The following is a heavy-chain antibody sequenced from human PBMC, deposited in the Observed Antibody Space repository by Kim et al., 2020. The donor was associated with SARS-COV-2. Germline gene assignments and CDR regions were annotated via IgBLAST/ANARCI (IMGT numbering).Heavy chain of an antibody. CDR2: ISAYNGNT. V-gene: IGHV1-18*04. D-gene: IGHD5-12*01. CDR3: ARVLATIRGGWYFDL. CDR1: GYTFTSYG. J-gene: IGHJ2*01. Sequence: ASVKVSCKASGYTFTSYGISWVRQAPGQGLEWMGWISAYNGNTNYAQKLQGRVTMTTDTSTSTAYMELRSLRSDDTAVYYCARVLATIRGGWYFDLWGRGTLVTVSS.